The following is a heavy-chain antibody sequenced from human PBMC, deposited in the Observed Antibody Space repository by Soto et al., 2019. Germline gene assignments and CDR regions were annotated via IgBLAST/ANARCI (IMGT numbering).Heavy chain of an antibody. CDR3: AKDRSSLPDFFDY. Sequence: GGSLRLSCAASGFAFSNYDMTWVRQAPGKGLDWVATISGSGGSTYYADSVKGRFTISRDNSKNTLYLQMNSLRAEDTAVYYCAKDRSSLPDFFDYWGQGTLVTVSS. CDR2: ISGSGGST. V-gene: IGHV3-23*01. J-gene: IGHJ4*02. CDR1: GFAFSNYD. D-gene: IGHD1-26*01.